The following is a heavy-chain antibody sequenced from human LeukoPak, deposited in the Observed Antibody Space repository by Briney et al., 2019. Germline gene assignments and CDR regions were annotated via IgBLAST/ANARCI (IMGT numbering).Heavy chain of an antibody. J-gene: IGHJ4*02. CDR2: IYNSGST. CDR1: GGSISTYY. V-gene: IGHV4-59*01. D-gene: IGHD6-6*01. Sequence: SETLSLTCTVSGGSISTYYWSWIRQPPGKGLEWIGYIYNSGSTNYNPSLKSRVTISVDTSKNQFSLKLSSVTAEDTAVYYCAIGLAYGSSPGYFDYWGQGTLVTVSS. CDR3: AIGLAYGSSPGYFDY.